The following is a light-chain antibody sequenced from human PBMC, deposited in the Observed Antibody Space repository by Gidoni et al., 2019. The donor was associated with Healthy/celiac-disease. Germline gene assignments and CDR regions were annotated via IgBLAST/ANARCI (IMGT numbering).Light chain of an antibody. Sequence: DIVMTQSPDSLAVSLGERATINCKSRPSVLYSSNNKNYLAWYQQKPGQPPKLLIYWASTRESGVPDRFSGSGSGTDFTLTISSLQAEDVAVYYCQQYYSTPTFGQGTKVEIK. CDR2: WAS. CDR3: QQYYSTPT. V-gene: IGKV4-1*01. CDR1: PSVLYSSNNKNY. J-gene: IGKJ1*01.